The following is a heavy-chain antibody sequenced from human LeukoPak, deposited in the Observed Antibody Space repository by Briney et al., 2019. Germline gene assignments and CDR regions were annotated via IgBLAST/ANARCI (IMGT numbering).Heavy chain of an antibody. D-gene: IGHD4-17*01. Sequence: PSETLSLTCTVSGGSISSSSYYWGWIRQPPGKGLEWIGSIYYSWSTYYNPSLKSRVTISVDTSKNQFSLKLSSVTAADTAVYYCARHEDTVTTFDYWGRGTVVTVSS. CDR3: ARHEDTVTTFDY. V-gene: IGHV4-39*01. J-gene: IGHJ4*02. CDR2: IYYSWST. CDR1: GGSISSSSYY.